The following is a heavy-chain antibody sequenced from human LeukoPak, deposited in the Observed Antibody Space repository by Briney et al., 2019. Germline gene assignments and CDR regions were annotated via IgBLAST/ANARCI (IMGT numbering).Heavy chain of an antibody. V-gene: IGHV3-23*01. CDR3: AKDRRTGYYDSSGYPFDY. CDR1: GGSISSHY. CDR2: ISGSGGST. J-gene: IGHJ4*02. Sequence: ETLSLTCTVSGGSISSHYWSWIRQPPGKGLEWVSAISGSGGSTYYADSVKGRFTISRDNSKNTLYLQMNSLRAEDTAVYYCAKDRRTGYYDSSGYPFDYWGQGTLVTVSS. D-gene: IGHD3-22*01.